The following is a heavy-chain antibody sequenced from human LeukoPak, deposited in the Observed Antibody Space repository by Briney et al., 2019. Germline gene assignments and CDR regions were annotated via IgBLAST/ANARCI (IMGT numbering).Heavy chain of an antibody. CDR3: ARDRIAAAGTNAFDI. Sequence: SVKVSCKASGGTFSSYAISWVRQAPGQGLEWMGGIIPIFGTANYAQKFQGRVTITTDESTSTAYMELSSLRSEDTAVYYCARDRIAAAGTNAFDIWGQGTMVTVSS. D-gene: IGHD6-13*01. V-gene: IGHV1-69*05. J-gene: IGHJ3*02. CDR1: GGTFSSYA. CDR2: IIPIFGTA.